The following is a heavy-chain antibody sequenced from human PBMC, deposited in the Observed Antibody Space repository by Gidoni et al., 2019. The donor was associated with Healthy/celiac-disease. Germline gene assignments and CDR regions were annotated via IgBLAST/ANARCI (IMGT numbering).Heavy chain of an antibody. Sequence: EVQLLESGGGLVQPGGSLRLSCAASGFTFSSYAMSWVRQAPGKGLEWVSAISGSGGSTYYADSVKGRFTIPRDNSKNTLYLQMNSLRAEDTAVYYCATGGYSSSWYAWDFDYWGQGTLVTVSS. V-gene: IGHV3-23*01. J-gene: IGHJ4*02. D-gene: IGHD6-13*01. CDR1: GFTFSSYA. CDR3: ATGGYSSSWYAWDFDY. CDR2: ISGSGGST.